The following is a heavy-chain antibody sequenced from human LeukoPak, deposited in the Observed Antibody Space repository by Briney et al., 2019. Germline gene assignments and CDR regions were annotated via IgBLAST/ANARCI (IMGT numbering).Heavy chain of an antibody. Sequence: PGGSLRLSCAASGFTFSSYAMSWVRQAPGKGLEWVSVIYSGGSTYYADSVKGRFTISRDNSKNTLYLQMNSLRAEDTAVYYCARGCRYCSSTSCYTPYYDSSGCIPSFDYWGQGTLVTVSS. CDR3: ARGCRYCSSTSCYTPYYDSSGCIPSFDY. D-gene: IGHD2-2*02. CDR2: IYSGGST. J-gene: IGHJ4*02. CDR1: GFTFSSYA. V-gene: IGHV3-53*01.